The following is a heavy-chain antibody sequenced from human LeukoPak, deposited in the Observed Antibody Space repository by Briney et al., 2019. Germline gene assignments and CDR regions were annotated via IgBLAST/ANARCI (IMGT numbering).Heavy chain of an antibody. CDR1: GGSFSGYY. CDR2: INHSGST. CDR3: ARVGGIAAAGGFDY. J-gene: IGHJ4*02. Sequence: SETLSLTCAVYGGSFSGYYWSWIRQPPGKGLEWIGEINHSGSTNYNPSLKSRFTISVDTSKNQFSLKLSSVTAADTAVYYCARVGGIAAAGGFDYWAREPWSPSPQ. D-gene: IGHD6-13*01. V-gene: IGHV4-34*01.